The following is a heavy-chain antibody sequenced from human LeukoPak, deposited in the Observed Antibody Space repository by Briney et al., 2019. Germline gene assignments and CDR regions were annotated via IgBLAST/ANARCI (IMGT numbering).Heavy chain of an antibody. V-gene: IGHV3-30*02. CDR2: IRYDGSNK. Sequence: PGGSLRLSCAPSGFAFCSYGMQSVCEAPGGGLEWVVFIRYDGSNKHYAHSVKGRFTISRDNSKNTLYLQMNSLRAEDTAVYYCAKDGWIQLWALDYWGQGTPVTVSS. CDR1: GFAFCSYG. J-gene: IGHJ4*02. CDR3: AKDGWIQLWALDY. D-gene: IGHD5-18*01.